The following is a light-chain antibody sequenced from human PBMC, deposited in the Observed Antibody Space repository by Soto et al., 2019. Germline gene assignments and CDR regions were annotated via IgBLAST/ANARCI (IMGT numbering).Light chain of an antibody. CDR3: AVWDDSLKGVI. J-gene: IGLJ2*01. Sequence: QSMLTQPPSASVTPGQRVLISCSGSSSNVGSNPVDWYRHLPGTAPTLLIHSDDQRPSGVPDRFSGSRSGTSAALAISGPQSEDEADYYCAVWDDSLKGVIFGGGTKLTVL. CDR1: SSNVGSNP. V-gene: IGLV1-44*01. CDR2: SDD.